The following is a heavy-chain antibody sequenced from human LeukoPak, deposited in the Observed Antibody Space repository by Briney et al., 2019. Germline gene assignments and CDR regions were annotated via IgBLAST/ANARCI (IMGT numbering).Heavy chain of an antibody. J-gene: IGHJ4*02. CDR3: ASSLLRYYDSSGSPAIDY. D-gene: IGHD3-22*01. CDR1: GGSISSSSYY. Sequence: PSETLSLTCTVSGGSISSSSYYWGWIRQPPGKGLEWIGSIYYSGSTYYNPSLKSRVTISVDTSKNQFSLKLSSVTAADTAVYYCASSLLRYYDSSGSPAIDYWGQGTLVTVSS. CDR2: IYYSGST. V-gene: IGHV4-39*07.